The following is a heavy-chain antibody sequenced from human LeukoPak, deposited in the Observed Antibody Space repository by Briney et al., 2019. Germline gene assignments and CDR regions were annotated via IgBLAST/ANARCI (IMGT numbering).Heavy chain of an antibody. V-gene: IGHV3-33*06. Sequence: PGGSLRLSCAASGFTFSSYGMHWVRQAPGKGLEWVAVIWYDGSNKYYADSVKGRFTISRDNSKNTQYLQMNSLRAEDTAVYYCAKARCTFLIFTTSYSFDYWGQGTLVTVSS. CDR1: GFTFSSYG. J-gene: IGHJ4*02. CDR2: IWYDGSNK. CDR3: AKARCTFLIFTTSYSFDY. D-gene: IGHD2-8*01.